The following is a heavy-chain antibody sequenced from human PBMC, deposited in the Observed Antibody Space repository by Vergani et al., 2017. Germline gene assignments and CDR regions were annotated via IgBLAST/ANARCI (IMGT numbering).Heavy chain of an antibody. J-gene: IGHJ4*02. V-gene: IGHV3-30-3*01. CDR3: ASDRGDGY. CDR1: GFTFSSYA. D-gene: IGHD3-10*01. CDR2: ISYDGSNK. Sequence: VQLVESGGGLVKPGGSLRLSCAASGFTFSSYAMHWVRQAPGKGLEWVAVISYDGSNKYYADSVKGRFTISRDNSKNTLYLQMNSLRAEDTAVYYCASDRGDGYWGQGTLVTVSS.